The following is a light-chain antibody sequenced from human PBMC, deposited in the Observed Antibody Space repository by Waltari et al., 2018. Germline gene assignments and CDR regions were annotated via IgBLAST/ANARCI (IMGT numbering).Light chain of an antibody. CDR2: AAS. CDR3: QQYFSYPYT. V-gene: IGKV1-8*01. Sequence: AIPMTQSPYSSSGPTGARVTITCRASQGISSHLAWYQQKPGEAPKLLIYAASTMRSGVPSRFSGSGSGTDFTLTLNCLQSEDFATYYCQQYFSYPYTFGQGTKLEIK. J-gene: IGKJ2*01. CDR1: QGISSH.